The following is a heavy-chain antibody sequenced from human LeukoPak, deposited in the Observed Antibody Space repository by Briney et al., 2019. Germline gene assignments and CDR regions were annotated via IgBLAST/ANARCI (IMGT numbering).Heavy chain of an antibody. CDR3: ARVRLTNYDSSGSQFDY. V-gene: IGHV4-39*01. D-gene: IGHD3-22*01. Sequence: PSETLSLTCTVSGGSVSSSSYYWGWIRQPPGKGLEWIGSIYYSGSTYYNPSLKSRVTISVDTSKNQFSLKLSSVTAADTAVYYCARVRLTNYDSSGSQFDYWGQGTLVTVSS. CDR2: IYYSGST. CDR1: GGSVSSSSYY. J-gene: IGHJ4*02.